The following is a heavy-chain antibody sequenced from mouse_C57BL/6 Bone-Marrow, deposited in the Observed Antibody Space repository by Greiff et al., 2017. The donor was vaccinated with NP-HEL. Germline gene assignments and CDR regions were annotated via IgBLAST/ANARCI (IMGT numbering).Heavy chain of an antibody. J-gene: IGHJ1*03. CDR3: TREIVITTEGYFDV. CDR2: ISSGGDYI. D-gene: IGHD1-1*01. Sequence: EVHLVESGEGLVKPGGSLKLSCAASGFTFSSYAMSWVRQTPEKRLEWVAYISSGGDYIYYADTVKGRFTISRDNARNTLYLQMSSLKSEDTAMYYCTREIVITTEGYFDVWGTGTTVTVSS. V-gene: IGHV5-9-1*02. CDR1: GFTFSSYA.